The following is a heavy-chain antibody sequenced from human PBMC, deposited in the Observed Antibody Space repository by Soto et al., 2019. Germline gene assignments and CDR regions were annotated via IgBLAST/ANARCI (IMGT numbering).Heavy chain of an antibody. V-gene: IGHV1-2*04. D-gene: IGHD2-2*01. CDR1: GYTFTGYY. J-gene: IGHJ5*02. Sequence: QVQLVQSGAEVKKPGASVKVSCKASGYTFTGYYMHWVRQAPGQGLEWMGWINPNSGGTNYAQKFQGWVTMTRDTSISTAYMELSRLRSDDTAVYYCARDPAGFDCSRTSCPNWFDPWGQGTLVTVSS. CDR3: ARDPAGFDCSRTSCPNWFDP. CDR2: INPNSGGT.